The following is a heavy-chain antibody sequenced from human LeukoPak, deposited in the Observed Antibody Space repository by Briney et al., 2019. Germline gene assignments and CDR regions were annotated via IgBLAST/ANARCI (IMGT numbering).Heavy chain of an antibody. J-gene: IGHJ5*02. V-gene: IGHV1-2*02. CDR1: GYTFTGYY. D-gene: IGHD3-16*02. CDR2: INPNSGGT. Sequence: ASVKVSCKASGYTFTGYYMHWVRQAPGRGLEWMGWINPNSGGTNYAQKFQGRVTMTRDTSISTAYMELSRLRSDDTAVYYCARGWGSYRSRWFDPWGQGTLITVSS. CDR3: ARGWGSYRSRWFDP.